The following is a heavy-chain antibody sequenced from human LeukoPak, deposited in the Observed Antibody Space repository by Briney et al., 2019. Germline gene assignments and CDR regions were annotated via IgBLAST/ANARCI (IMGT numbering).Heavy chain of an antibody. Sequence: PSETLSLTCTVSGGSISSSYWSWIRQAPGKGLEWIGYIYYSGSTNYNPSLKSRVTISVDTSKSQFSLKLSSVTAADTAVYYCARVTYYGSGSYLGMDVWGQGTTVTVSS. CDR1: GGSISSSY. CDR3: ARVTYYGSGSYLGMDV. D-gene: IGHD3-10*01. V-gene: IGHV4-59*01. CDR2: IYYSGST. J-gene: IGHJ6*02.